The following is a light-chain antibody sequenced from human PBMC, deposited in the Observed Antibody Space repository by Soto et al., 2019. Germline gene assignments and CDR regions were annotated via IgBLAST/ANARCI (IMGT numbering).Light chain of an antibody. Sequence: IQLTQSPSSLSGSVGDRVAITGGASQGIRSYLAWYQQKPGEAPKLLISIASILQSGVPSRFSGSGSGTDFVLTISSLQPEDSATYYCQQLDSMPITFGQGTRLEI. CDR1: QGIRSY. CDR3: QQLDSMPIT. CDR2: IAS. V-gene: IGKV1-9*01. J-gene: IGKJ5*01.